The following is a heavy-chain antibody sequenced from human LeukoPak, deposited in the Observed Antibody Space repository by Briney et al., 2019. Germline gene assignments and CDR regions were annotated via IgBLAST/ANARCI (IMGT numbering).Heavy chain of an antibody. CDR3: ARMAGIVDY. V-gene: IGHV4-34*01. CDR2: INHSGST. J-gene: IGHJ4*02. CDR1: GFTFSSYW. D-gene: IGHD6-19*01. Sequence: GSLRLSCAASGFTFSSYWMSWLRRPPGKGLEWIGEINHSGSTNYNPSLKSRVTISVDTSKNQFSLKLSSVTAADTAVYYCARMAGIVDYWGQGTLVTVSS.